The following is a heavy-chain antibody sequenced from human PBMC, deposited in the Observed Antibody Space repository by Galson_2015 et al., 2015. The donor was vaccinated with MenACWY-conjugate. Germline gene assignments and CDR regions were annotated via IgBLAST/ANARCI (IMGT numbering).Heavy chain of an antibody. Sequence: SLRLSCAASGFTFSSYGMHWVRQAPGKGLEWVAVIWSDGSNKYSADSVKGRFTISRDNSKNTLYLQMNSLRAEDTSVYYCARDYCRSTSCYFDYWGQGTLVTVSS. CDR1: GFTFSSYG. CDR3: ARDYCRSTSCYFDY. J-gene: IGHJ4*02. V-gene: IGHV3-33*01. D-gene: IGHD2-2*01. CDR2: IWSDGSNK.